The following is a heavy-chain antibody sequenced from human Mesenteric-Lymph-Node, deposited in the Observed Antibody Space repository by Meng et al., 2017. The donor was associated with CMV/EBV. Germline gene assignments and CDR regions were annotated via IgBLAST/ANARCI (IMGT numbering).Heavy chain of an antibody. V-gene: IGHV4-39*07. CDR3: ARYTSSWYNRFDP. J-gene: IGHJ5*02. D-gene: IGHD6-13*01. CDR1: GGSISSSSYY. CDR2: IYYSGST. Sequence: SGGSISSSSYYWGWIRQPPGKGLEWIGSIYYSGSTYYNPSLKSRVTISVDTSKNQFSLKLASVTAADTAVYYCARYTSSWYNRFDPWGQGTLVTVSS.